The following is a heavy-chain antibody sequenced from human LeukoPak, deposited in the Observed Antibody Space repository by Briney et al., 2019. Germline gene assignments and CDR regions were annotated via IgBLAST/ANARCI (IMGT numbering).Heavy chain of an antibody. CDR3: VREAGWSHDS. CDR2: IKADGSAK. D-gene: IGHD3-3*01. J-gene: IGHJ5*01. V-gene: IGHV3-7*05. CDR1: GFTFSNNW. Sequence: PGGSLRLSCAASGFTFSNNWMSWVRQAPGKGLEWVATIKADGSAKYYVDSVKGRFTISRDNAKNSLHLQMNSLRAEDTAVYYCVREAGWSHDSWGQGTLVSVSS.